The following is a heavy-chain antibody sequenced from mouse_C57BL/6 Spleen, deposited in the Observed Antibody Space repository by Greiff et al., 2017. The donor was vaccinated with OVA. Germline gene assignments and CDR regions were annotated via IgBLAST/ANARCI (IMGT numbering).Heavy chain of an antibody. CDR2: IYPGDGDT. Sequence: QVHVKQSGAELVKPGASVKISCKASGYAFSSYWMNWVKQRPGKGLEWIGQIYPGDGDTNYNGKFKGKATLTADKSSSTAYMQLSSLTSEDSAVYFCARYGPYDYDGDYWGQGTTLTVSS. J-gene: IGHJ2*01. D-gene: IGHD2-4*01. CDR1: GYAFSSYW. V-gene: IGHV1-80*01. CDR3: ARYGPYDYDGDY.